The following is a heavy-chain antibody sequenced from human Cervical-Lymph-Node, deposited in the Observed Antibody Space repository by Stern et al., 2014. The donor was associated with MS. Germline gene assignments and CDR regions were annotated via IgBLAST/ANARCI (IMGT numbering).Heavy chain of an antibody. D-gene: IGHD6-19*01. V-gene: IGHV3-33*01. CDR2: IWYDGSNK. CDR1: GFTFSSYG. Sequence: VQLVDSGGGVVQPGRSLRLSCAASGFTFSSYGMPWVRQAPGKGLEWVAVIWYDGSNKYYADSVKGRFTISRDNSKNTLYLQMNSLRAEDTAVYYCARDSGSGWYPSRYFDYWGQGTLVTVSS. J-gene: IGHJ4*02. CDR3: ARDSGSGWYPSRYFDY.